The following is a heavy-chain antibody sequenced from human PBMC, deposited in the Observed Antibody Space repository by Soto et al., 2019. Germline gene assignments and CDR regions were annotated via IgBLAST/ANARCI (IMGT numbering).Heavy chain of an antibody. D-gene: IGHD3-10*01. CDR1: GYTFTCYD. CDR2: RNPNSGNT. J-gene: IGHJ4*02. CDR3: SSLTVPSNDYGSEPFEY. V-gene: IGHV1-8*01. Sequence: QVQLVQSGAEVKKPGASVKVSCKASGYTFTCYDINWVRQATRQGLEWMGWRNPNSGNTGSAQKFQGRVTMTRNTSISTAYMELSSMRSEDTAVDYCSSLTVPSNDYGSEPFEYWGQGTLVTVSS.